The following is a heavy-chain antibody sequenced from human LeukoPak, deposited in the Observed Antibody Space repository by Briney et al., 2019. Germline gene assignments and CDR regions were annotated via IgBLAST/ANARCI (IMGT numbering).Heavy chain of an antibody. CDR1: GDSISSGVYS. V-gene: IGHV4-34*01. J-gene: IGHJ4*02. D-gene: IGHD5-18*01. CDR3: ARARRGYSYTPFDY. CDR2: INHSGST. Sequence: SETLSLTCAVSGDSISSGVYSWSWIRQPPGKGLEWIGEINHSGSTNYNPSLKSRVTISVDTSRNQFSLKLSSVTAADTAVYYCARARRGYSYTPFDYWGQGTLVTVSS.